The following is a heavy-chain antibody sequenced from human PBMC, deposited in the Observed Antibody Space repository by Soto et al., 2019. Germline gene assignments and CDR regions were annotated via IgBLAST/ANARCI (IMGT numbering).Heavy chain of an antibody. V-gene: IGHV1-2*02. Sequence: QVQLVQSGAEVKKPGASVKVSCKASGYTFTGYYMHWVRQAPGQGLEWMGWINPNSGGTNYAQKCQGRVTMTRDKSISTAYMELSRLRSDDTAVYYCAIEKACIAPWRYWGQGTLVTVSS. CDR2: INPNSGGT. D-gene: IGHD6-13*01. CDR1: GYTFTGYY. J-gene: IGHJ4*02. CDR3: AIEKACIAPWRY.